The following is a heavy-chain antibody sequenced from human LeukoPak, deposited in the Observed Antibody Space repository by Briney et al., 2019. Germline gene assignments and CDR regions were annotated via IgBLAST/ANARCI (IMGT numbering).Heavy chain of an antibody. CDR1: GFTSSNAW. V-gene: IGHV3-15*01. J-gene: IGHJ4*02. D-gene: IGHD3-10*01. Sequence: NPGGSLRLSCAASGFTSSNAWMSWVRQAPGKGLEWVGRIKSKTDGGTTDYAAPVKGRFTISRDDSKNTLYLQMNSLKTEDTAVYYCTTALWFGELSLSDYWGQGTLVTVSS. CDR2: IKSKTDGGTT. CDR3: TTALWFGELSLSDY.